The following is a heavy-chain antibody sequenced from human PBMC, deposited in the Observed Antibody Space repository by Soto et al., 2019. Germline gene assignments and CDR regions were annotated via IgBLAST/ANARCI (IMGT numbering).Heavy chain of an antibody. D-gene: IGHD3-22*01. J-gene: IGHJ4*02. Sequence: GESLKISCKGSGYSLTSYWISWVRQMPGKGLEWMGRIDPSDSYTNYSPSFQGHVTISADKSISTAYLQWSSLKASDTAMYYCARQGPYYDSSGYDYFDYWGQGALVTVS. V-gene: IGHV5-10-1*01. CDR3: ARQGPYYDSSGYDYFDY. CDR1: GYSLTSYW. CDR2: IDPSDSYT.